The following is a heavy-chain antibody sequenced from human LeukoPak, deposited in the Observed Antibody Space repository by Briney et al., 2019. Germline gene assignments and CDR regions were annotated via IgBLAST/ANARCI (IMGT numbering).Heavy chain of an antibody. V-gene: IGHV4-34*01. CDR1: GGSFSGYY. CDR2: INHSGST. Sequence: SETLSLTCAVYGGSFSGYYWSWIRQPPGKGLEWIGEINHSGSTNYNPSLKSRVTISVDTSKNQFSLKLSSVTAADTAVYYCARVGTYDYVWGSYRYSWRFDYWGQGTLVTVSS. J-gene: IGHJ4*02. D-gene: IGHD3-16*02. CDR3: ARVGTYDYVWGSYRYSWRFDY.